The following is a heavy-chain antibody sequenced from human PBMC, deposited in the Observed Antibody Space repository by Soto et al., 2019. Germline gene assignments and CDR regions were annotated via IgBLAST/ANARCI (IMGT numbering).Heavy chain of an antibody. Sequence: GASVKVSCKASGYTFTSYGISWVRQAPGQGLEWMGWISGYNGNTKYAQKLQGRVTMTTDTSTSTAYMELSSLRSEDTAVYYCATGQLERRFEAIYYYYGMDVWGQGTTVTVSS. CDR3: ATGQLERRFEAIYYYYGMDV. V-gene: IGHV1-18*01. CDR1: GYTFTSYG. D-gene: IGHD1-1*01. CDR2: ISGYNGNT. J-gene: IGHJ6*02.